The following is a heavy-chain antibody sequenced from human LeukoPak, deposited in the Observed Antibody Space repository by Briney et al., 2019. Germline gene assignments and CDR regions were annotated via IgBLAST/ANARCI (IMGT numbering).Heavy chain of an antibody. CDR3: ATEANGRHYDY. Sequence: GGSLRLSCTASGLTFSTSGFNWVRQAPGKGLEWVASIGPTGSDRYHADSIKGRFTISRDNANNFLYLQMNSLRAEDTAVYYCATEANGRHYDYWGQGTLLTVSS. J-gene: IGHJ4*02. V-gene: IGHV3-21*06. CDR1: GLTFSTSG. CDR2: IGPTGSDR. D-gene: IGHD2-8*01.